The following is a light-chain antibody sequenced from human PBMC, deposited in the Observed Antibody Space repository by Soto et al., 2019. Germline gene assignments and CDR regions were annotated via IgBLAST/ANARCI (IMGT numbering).Light chain of an antibody. V-gene: IGLV2-23*02. Sequence: QPVLTQPASVSGSPGQSITISCTGTRSDVGSYNPVSWYQQHPGKAPKLMIYEVSKRPSGVSNRFSGSKSGNTASLTISGLQAEDEADYFCFSYADSSTSVVFGGGTKLTVL. J-gene: IGLJ2*01. CDR1: RSDVGSYNP. CDR2: EVS. CDR3: FSYADSSTSVV.